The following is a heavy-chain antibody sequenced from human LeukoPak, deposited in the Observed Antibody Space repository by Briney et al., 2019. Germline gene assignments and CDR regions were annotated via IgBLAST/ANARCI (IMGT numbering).Heavy chain of an antibody. CDR2: IRGGADDT. CDR3: TRGGSRGWSDFDY. CDR1: GFSFRSYS. V-gene: IGHV3-23*01. J-gene: IGHJ4*02. D-gene: IGHD6-19*01. Sequence: GGSLRLSCAASGFSFRSYSMAWVRLAPGEGLEWVSVIRGGADDTSYADSAKGRFSISRDNSQNTLYLQMTSLRAEDTAAYYCTRGGSRGWSDFDYWGQGTLVTVSS.